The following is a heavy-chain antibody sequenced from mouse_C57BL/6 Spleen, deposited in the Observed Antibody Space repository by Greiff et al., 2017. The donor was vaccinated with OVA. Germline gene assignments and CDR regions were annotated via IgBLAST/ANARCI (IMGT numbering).Heavy chain of an antibody. D-gene: IGHD2-2*01. Sequence: VQLQESGPGLVAPSQSLSITCTVSGFSLTSYGVHWVRQPPGKGLEWLVVIWSDGSTTYNSALKSRLSISKDNSKSQVFLKMNSLQTDDTAMYYCARHVYYGYDVGYAMDYWGQGTSVTVSS. CDR3: ARHVYYGYDVGYAMDY. J-gene: IGHJ4*01. CDR2: IWSDGST. CDR1: GFSLTSYG. V-gene: IGHV2-6-1*01.